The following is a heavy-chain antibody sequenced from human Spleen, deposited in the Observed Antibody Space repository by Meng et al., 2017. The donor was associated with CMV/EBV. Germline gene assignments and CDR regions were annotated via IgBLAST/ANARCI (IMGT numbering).Heavy chain of an antibody. V-gene: IGHV4-34*01. J-gene: IGHJ4*02. CDR2: INDSGVT. CDR1: GGSFSGYF. CDR3: ARHLQLWPRGPYFDL. D-gene: IGHD5-18*01. Sequence: GSLRLSCTVFGGSFSGYFWNWIRQSPGTGLEWIGDINDSGVTTYNPSLKSRVTISLGTSNNQYSLRLNSVTAADTAVYYCARHLQLWPRGPYFDLLGQGTLVTVSS.